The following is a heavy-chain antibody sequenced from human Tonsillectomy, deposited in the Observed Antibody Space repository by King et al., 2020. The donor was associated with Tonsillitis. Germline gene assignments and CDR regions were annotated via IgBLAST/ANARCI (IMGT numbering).Heavy chain of an antibody. D-gene: IGHD1-26*01. CDR2: IYYIGST. V-gene: IGHV4-59*01. CDR1: GGSISPYY. CDR3: ARYDVGASMGGGFDY. Sequence: HVQLQESGPGLVKPSETLSLTCTVSGGSISPYYWSWIRPPPGKGLEWIGYIYYIGSTNYNPSLKSRVTISIDTSKNQFSLKLSSVSAADTAVYYCARYDVGASMGGGFDYWGQGTLVTVSS. J-gene: IGHJ4*02.